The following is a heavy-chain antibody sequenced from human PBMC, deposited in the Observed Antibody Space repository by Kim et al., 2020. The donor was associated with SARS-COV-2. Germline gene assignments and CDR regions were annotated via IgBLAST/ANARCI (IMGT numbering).Heavy chain of an antibody. CDR3: ARDVVGATTSNFDY. V-gene: IGHV1-18*01. J-gene: IGHJ4*02. Sequence: AQKLQGRVTMTTDTSTSTAYMELRSLRSDDTAVYYCARDVVGATTSNFDYWGQGTLVTVSS. D-gene: IGHD1-26*01.